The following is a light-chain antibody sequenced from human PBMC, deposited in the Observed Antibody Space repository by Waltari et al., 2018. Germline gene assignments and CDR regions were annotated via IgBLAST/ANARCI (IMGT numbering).Light chain of an antibody. CDR3: QQYDEWPRT. CDR2: GAS. CDR1: QSVNYY. Sequence: EVVLTQSPATLSVSPGERATLSCRASQSVNYYLAWYQQKDGQAPRLLIYGASTRATGIPARFSGSGYGTEFTLSISSLQSEDFAIYYCQQYDEWPRTFGHGTRVEI. V-gene: IGKV3-15*01. J-gene: IGKJ1*01.